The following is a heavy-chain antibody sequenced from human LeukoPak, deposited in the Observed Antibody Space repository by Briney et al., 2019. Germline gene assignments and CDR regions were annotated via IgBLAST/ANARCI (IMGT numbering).Heavy chain of an antibody. V-gene: IGHV1-2*06. CDR3: ARVLVSSYGPYYYGMDV. Sequence: ASVKVSCKASGYTFTGYYVHWVRQAPGQGLEWMGRINPNSGGTNYAQKFQGRVTITRDTSASTAYMELSSLRSEDTAVYYCARVLVSSYGPYYYGMDVWGQGTTVTVSS. D-gene: IGHD5-18*01. CDR2: INPNSGGT. J-gene: IGHJ6*02. CDR1: GYTFTGYY.